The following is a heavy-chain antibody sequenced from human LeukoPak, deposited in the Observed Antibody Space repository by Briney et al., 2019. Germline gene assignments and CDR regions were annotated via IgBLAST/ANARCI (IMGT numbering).Heavy chain of an antibody. J-gene: IGHJ3*02. CDR3: ARDSDPHGAFDI. CDR1: GGSISSFY. CDR2: IHYSGHT. V-gene: IGHV4-59*12. Sequence: SETLSLTCTVSGGSISSFYWSWIRQPPGGGLEWIAYIHYSGHTNSNPSLKSRVTISLDTSKNQVALNLYSVTAADTAVYYCARDSDPHGAFDIWGQGTVVIVSS.